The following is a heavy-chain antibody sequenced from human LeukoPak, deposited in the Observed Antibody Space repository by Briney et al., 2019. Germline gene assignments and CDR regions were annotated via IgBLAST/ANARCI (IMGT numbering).Heavy chain of an antibody. CDR1: GFTFSSYA. CDR3: AKDGDYYDSSGYYYASFDY. V-gene: IGHV3-23*01. Sequence: GASLRRSCAASGFTFSSYAMSWVRQAPGEGLEWVSAISGSGGSTYYADSVKGRFTISRDNSKNTLYLQMNSLRAEDTAVYYCAKDGDYYDSSGYYYASFDYWGQGTLVTVSS. J-gene: IGHJ4*02. CDR2: ISGSGGST. D-gene: IGHD3-22*01.